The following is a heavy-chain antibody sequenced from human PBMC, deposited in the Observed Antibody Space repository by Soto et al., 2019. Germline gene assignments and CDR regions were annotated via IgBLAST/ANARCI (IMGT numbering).Heavy chain of an antibody. D-gene: IGHD6-6*01. CDR3: AKAGSYSSSAGYGMDV. CDR2: ISYDGSNK. Sequence: PGGSLRLSCAASGFTFSSYGMHWVRQAPGQGLAWVAVISYDGSNKYYADSVKGRFTISRDNSKNTLYLQMNSLRAEDTAVYYCAKAGSYSSSAGYGMDVWGQGTTVTVSS. V-gene: IGHV3-30*18. CDR1: GFTFSSYG. J-gene: IGHJ6*02.